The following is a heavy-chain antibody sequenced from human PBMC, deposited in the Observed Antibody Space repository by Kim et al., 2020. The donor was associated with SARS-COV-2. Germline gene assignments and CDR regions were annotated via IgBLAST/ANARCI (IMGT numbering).Heavy chain of an antibody. V-gene: IGHV4-34*01. J-gene: IGHJ4*02. Sequence: SETLSLTCAVYGGSFSGFYWTWICQSPGKGLEWIGEIDPTGNTNYNPSLKSRVAISIDTSKKQFSLKLRSGTVADRATYYCATTSGHWRFFDFWGQGNLV. CDR1: GGSFSGFY. CDR2: IDPTGNT. D-gene: IGHD3-9*01. CDR3: ATTSGHWRFFDF.